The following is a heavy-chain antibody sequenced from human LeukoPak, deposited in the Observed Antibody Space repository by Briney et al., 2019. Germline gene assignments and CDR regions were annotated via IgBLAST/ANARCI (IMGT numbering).Heavy chain of an antibody. J-gene: IGHJ4*02. CDR1: GFNYA. V-gene: IGHV1-18*01. CDR2: ISAYNANT. D-gene: IGHD2-15*01. CDR3: ARDRFRSGAQVVVAATLGY. Sequence: ASVKVSCKASGFNYAISWVRQAPGQGLEWMGWISAYNANTHYAQKLQGRVTMTTDTSTSTAHMELRSLRSDDTAVYYCARDRFRSGAQVVVAATLGYWGQGTLVTVSS.